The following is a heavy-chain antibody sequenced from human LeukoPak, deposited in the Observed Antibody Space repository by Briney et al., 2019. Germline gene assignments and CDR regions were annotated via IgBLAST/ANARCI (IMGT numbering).Heavy chain of an antibody. CDR1: GFTFSSYS. CDR2: ISCSGGAT. CDR3: ARAAMVRGVDYFDS. D-gene: IGHD3-10*01. Sequence: PGGSLRLSCAASGFTFSSYSMTWVRQAPGKGLEWVSVISCSGGATYYADSVKGRFTISRDNSKNTLCLQMNSLRAEDTAVYYCARAAMVRGVDYFDSWGQGTLVTVSS. J-gene: IGHJ4*02. V-gene: IGHV3-23*01.